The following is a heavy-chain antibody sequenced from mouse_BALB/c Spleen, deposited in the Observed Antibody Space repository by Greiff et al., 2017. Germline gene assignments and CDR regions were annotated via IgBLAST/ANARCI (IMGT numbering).Heavy chain of an antibody. CDR2: ILPGSGST. Sequence: QVQLKESGAELMKPGASVKISCKATGYTFSSYWIEWVKQRPGHGLEWIGEILPGSGSTNYNEKFKGKATFTADTSSNTAYMQLSSLTSEDSAVYYCAAPYGSSYDYAMDYWGQGTSVTVSS. D-gene: IGHD1-1*01. CDR3: AAPYGSSYDYAMDY. CDR1: GYTFSSYW. J-gene: IGHJ4*01. V-gene: IGHV1-9*01.